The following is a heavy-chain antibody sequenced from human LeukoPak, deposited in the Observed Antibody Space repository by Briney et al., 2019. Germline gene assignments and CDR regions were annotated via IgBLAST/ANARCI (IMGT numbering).Heavy chain of an antibody. CDR2: IYHSGSP. J-gene: IGHJ5*02. D-gene: IGHD2-2*01. CDR3: ARDAHRVSSTSTNWFDP. V-gene: IGHV4-4*02. Sequence: SETLSLTCAVSGGSISSNNWWGWVRQPPGKGLEWIGEIYHSGSPNYNPSLKSRVTISVDKSRNHFSLNLSSVTAADTAVYYCARDAHRVSSTSTNWFDPWGQGTLVTVSS. CDR1: GGSISSNNW.